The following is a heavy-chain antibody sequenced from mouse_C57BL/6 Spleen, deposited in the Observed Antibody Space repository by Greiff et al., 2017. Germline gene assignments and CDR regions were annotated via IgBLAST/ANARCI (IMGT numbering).Heavy chain of an antibody. CDR2: ISSGGSYT. V-gene: IGHV5-6*02. CDR3: ARHENDDDEGYYAMDY. J-gene: IGHJ4*01. CDR1: GFTFSSYG. Sequence: EVKLVESGGDLVKPGGSLKLSCAASGFTFSSYGMSWVRQTPDKRLEWVATISSGGSYTYYPDSVKGRFTISRDNAKNTLYLQMSSLKSEDTAMYYCARHENDDDEGYYAMDYWGQGTSVTVSS. D-gene: IGHD2-4*01.